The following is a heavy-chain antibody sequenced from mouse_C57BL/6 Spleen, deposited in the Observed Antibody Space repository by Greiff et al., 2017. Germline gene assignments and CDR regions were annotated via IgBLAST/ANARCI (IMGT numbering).Heavy chain of an antibody. D-gene: IGHD2-1*01. Sequence: VQLQQSGPELVKPGASVKISCKASGYSFTGYYMNWVKQSPEKSLEWIGEINPSTGGTTYNQKFKAKATLTVDKSSSTAYMQLKSLTSEDSAVYYCASMGNYDGFAYWGQGTLVTVSA. CDR2: INPSTGGT. CDR1: GYSFTGYY. V-gene: IGHV1-42*01. J-gene: IGHJ3*01. CDR3: ASMGNYDGFAY.